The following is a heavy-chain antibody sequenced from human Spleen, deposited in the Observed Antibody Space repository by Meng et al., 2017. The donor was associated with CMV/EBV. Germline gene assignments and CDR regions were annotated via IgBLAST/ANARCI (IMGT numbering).Heavy chain of an antibody. CDR2: ISGSGGST. CDR3: AKGGSLLLYYFDY. V-gene: IGHV3-23*01. D-gene: IGHD2/OR15-2a*01. CDR1: GFTFSSYA. Sequence: LSLTCAASGFTFSSYAMSWVRQAPGKGLEWVSAISGSGGSTYYADSVKGRFTISRDNSKNTLYLQMNSLRAEDTAVYYCAKGGSLLLYYFDYWGQGTLVTVSS. J-gene: IGHJ4*02.